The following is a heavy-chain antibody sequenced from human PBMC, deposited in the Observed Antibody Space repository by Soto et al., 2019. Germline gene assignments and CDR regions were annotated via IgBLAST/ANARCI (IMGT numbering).Heavy chain of an antibody. CDR2: INHSGST. CDR3: ARGKATFPIQQQLVPLDY. V-gene: IGHV4-34*01. D-gene: IGHD6-13*01. CDR1: GGSYSGYY. J-gene: IGHJ4*02. Sequence: QVQLQQWGAGLWKPSETLSLTCAVYGGSYSGYYWSWIRQPPGKGLEWIGEINHSGSTNYNPSLKSRVTISVDTSKNQFSLKLSSVTAADTAVYYCARGKATFPIQQQLVPLDYWGQGTLVTVSS.